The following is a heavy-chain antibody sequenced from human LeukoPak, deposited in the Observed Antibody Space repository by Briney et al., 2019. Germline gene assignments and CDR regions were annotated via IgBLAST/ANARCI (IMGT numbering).Heavy chain of an antibody. CDR3: ARQVSYDSSGYYCNYFDF. CDR1: GGSISSYY. J-gene: IGHJ4*02. Sequence: KPSETLSLTCTVSGGSISSYYWSWIRQPPGKGLEWIGSIYYSGSTNYNPSLKSRVTISVDTSKNQFSLKLSSLTAADTAVYYCARQVSYDSSGYYCNYFDFWGQGTLVTVSS. V-gene: IGHV4-39*01. CDR2: IYYSGST. D-gene: IGHD3-22*01.